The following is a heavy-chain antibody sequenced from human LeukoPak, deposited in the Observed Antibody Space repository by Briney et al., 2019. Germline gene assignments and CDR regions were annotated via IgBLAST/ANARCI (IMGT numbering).Heavy chain of an antibody. D-gene: IGHD6-19*01. CDR2: IYPGDTNT. J-gene: IGHJ5*02. Sequence: GQPLKISCKGFGYTFTTYWIAWVRQMPGKGLDWMGIIYPGDTNTRYSPSFQGQVTISADKSINTAYLQWSSLKTSDTAMYYCARHSYTNGWFFFDPWGQGTLVTVSS. CDR1: GYTFTTYW. V-gene: IGHV5-51*01. CDR3: ARHSYTNGWFFFDP.